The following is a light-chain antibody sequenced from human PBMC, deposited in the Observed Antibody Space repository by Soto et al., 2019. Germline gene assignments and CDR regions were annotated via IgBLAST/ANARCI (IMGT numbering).Light chain of an antibody. J-gene: IGLJ2*01. CDR2: DVS. V-gene: IGLV2-14*01. CDR3: SSYTSSSTPVV. CDR1: SSDDGGYNY. Sequence: QSALTQPASVSGSPGQSITISCTGISSDDGGYNYVSWYQQHPGKAPKLMIYDVSNRPSGVSNRFSGSKSGNTASLTISGLQAEDEADYYCSSYTSSSTPVVFGGGTKVTVL.